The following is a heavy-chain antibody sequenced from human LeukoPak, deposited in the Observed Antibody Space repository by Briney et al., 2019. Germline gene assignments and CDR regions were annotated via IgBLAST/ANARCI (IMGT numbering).Heavy chain of an antibody. CDR2: ISGIGGST. CDR1: GFTFSNYA. CDR3: APGPLGVGTHIDY. J-gene: IGHJ4*02. D-gene: IGHD1-26*01. V-gene: IGHV3-23*01. Sequence: GGSLRLSWAASGFTFSNYAMGWVRQAPGEGLEWVAYISGIGGSTYYADSGKGRFTISREKSKNTLYLQMNSMRAAEPAVYYCAPGPLGVGTHIDYWGQGTLVTVSS.